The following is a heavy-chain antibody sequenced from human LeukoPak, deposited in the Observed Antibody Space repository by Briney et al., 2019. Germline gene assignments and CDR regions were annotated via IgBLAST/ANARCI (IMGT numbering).Heavy chain of an antibody. CDR1: GDSISSSY. CDR3: ARDGGYYGDH. CDR2: FLYSGNT. Sequence: SETLSLTCIVPGDSISSSYWSWIRQPPGKGLEWIGYFLYSGNTNYNPSLKSRLSISVDTSKNQFFLKLTSVTAADTAMYYCARDGGYYGDHWGQGILVTVSS. V-gene: IGHV4-59*01. D-gene: IGHD3-22*01. J-gene: IGHJ4*02.